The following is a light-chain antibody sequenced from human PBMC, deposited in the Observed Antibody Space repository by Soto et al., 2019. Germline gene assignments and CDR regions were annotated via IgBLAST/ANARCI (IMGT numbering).Light chain of an antibody. CDR1: SSDVGGYNY. Sequence: QSALTQPASVSGSPGQPITISCTGTSSDVGGYNYVSWYQQYPGKAPKLMVYDVSNRPSGVSNRFSGSKSGNTASLTISGLQAEDEADYYCSSYTSSSTYVFGTGTQLTVL. V-gene: IGLV2-14*03. J-gene: IGLJ1*01. CDR2: DVS. CDR3: SSYTSSSTYV.